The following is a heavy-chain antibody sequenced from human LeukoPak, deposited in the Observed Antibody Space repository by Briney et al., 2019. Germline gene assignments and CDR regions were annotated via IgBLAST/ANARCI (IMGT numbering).Heavy chain of an antibody. CDR3: ARDYAYDSPNAY. CDR1: GGSISSYY. Sequence: SETLSLTCTGSGGSISSYYWSWIRQPAGKGLEWIGRIYTSGSTNYNPSLKSRVTMSVDTSNNQFSLKLSFVTAADTAVYYCARDYAYDSPNAYWGQGTLVTVSS. D-gene: IGHD3-22*01. J-gene: IGHJ4*02. V-gene: IGHV4-4*07. CDR2: IYTSGST.